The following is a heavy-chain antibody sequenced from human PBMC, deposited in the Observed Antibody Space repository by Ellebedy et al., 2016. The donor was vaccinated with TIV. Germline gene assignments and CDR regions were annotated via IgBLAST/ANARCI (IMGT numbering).Heavy chain of an antibody. D-gene: IGHD3-9*01. J-gene: IGHJ4*02. Sequence: GESLKISCVASGFDFNNYAMSWVRQAPGKGLEWVSSSSGQSGNTYYADSVKGRFTISRDNSRSTLYLALDSLRADDTALYYCTKDLAPLTSGDFGFWGQGTLVTVSS. CDR3: TKDLAPLTSGDFGF. V-gene: IGHV3-23*01. CDR1: GFDFNNYA. CDR2: SSGQSGNT.